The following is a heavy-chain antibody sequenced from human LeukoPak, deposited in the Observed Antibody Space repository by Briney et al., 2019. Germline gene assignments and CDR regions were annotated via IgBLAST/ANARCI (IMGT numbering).Heavy chain of an antibody. CDR3: ACGPCGYYGYY. D-gene: IGHD3-10*01. J-gene: IGHJ4*02. CDR1: GGSISSGGYY. CDR2: IYYSGST. V-gene: IGHV4-31*03. Sequence: PSETLSLTCTVSGGSISSGGYYWSWIRQHPGKGLEWIGYIYYSGSTYYNPSLKSRVTISVDTSKNQFSLKLSSVTAADTTAYYCACGPCGYYGYYWGQGTLVTVSS.